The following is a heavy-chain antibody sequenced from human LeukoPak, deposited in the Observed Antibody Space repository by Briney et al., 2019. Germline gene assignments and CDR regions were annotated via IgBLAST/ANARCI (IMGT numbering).Heavy chain of an antibody. V-gene: IGHV1-24*01. J-gene: IGHJ5*02. CDR3: ATVVLPPDWFDP. Sequence: ASVKVSCKVSGYTLTELSMDWVRQAPGKGLGWMGGFYPEDGEIISPQKFQGRVTMTEDTSTDTAYMELSSLRSEDPAVYSCATVVLPPDWFDPWGQGTLVTVSS. CDR2: FYPEDGEI. CDR1: GYTLTELS.